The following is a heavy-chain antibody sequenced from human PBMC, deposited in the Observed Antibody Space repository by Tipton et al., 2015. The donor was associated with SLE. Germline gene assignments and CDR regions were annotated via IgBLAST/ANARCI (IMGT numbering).Heavy chain of an antibody. V-gene: IGHV4-59*01. CDR1: GGSIRGYF. CDR3: AKDSGTYYFDF. J-gene: IGHJ4*02. D-gene: IGHD1-26*01. Sequence: LRLSCNVSGGSIRGYFWSWIRQPPGKGLEWIAYISYTGTADYSPSLKSRVTMSIDTSKNQFSLKLSSVTAADTAVYYCAKDSGTYYFDFWGQGVLVNVSS. CDR2: ISYTGTA.